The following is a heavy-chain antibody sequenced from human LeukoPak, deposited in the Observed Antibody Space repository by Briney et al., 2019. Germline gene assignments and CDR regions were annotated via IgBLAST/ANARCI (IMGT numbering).Heavy chain of an antibody. CDR3: ARQIKVASQAGVLDY. J-gene: IGHJ4*02. CDR1: GGSISSSSYY. V-gene: IGHV4-39*01. CDR2: IYYSGST. Sequence: PSETLSLTCTVSGGSISSSSYYWGWIRQPPGKGLEWIGSIYYSGSTYYNPSLKSRVTISVDTSKNQSSLKLSSVTAADTAVYYCARQIKVASQAGVLDYWGQGTLVTVSS. D-gene: IGHD5-12*01.